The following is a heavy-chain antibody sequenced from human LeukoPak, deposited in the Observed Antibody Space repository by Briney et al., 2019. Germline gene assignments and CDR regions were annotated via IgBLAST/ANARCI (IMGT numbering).Heavy chain of an antibody. D-gene: IGHD2-2*01. CDR1: GFTFDDYG. V-gene: IGHV3-20*04. CDR3: ARLGTRYCTSTSCHSQFDF. Sequence: GGSLRLSCAASGFTFDDYGMSWVRQAPGKGLEWVSGINWNGGSTGYADSVKGRFTISRDNAKNSLYLQMNSLRAEDTALYYCARLGTRYCTSTSCHSQFDFWGQGTLVTVSP. CDR2: INWNGGST. J-gene: IGHJ4*02.